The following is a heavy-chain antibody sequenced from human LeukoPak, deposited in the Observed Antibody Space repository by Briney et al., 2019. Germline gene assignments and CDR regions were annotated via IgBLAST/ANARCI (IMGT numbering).Heavy chain of an antibody. CDR2: ISGSGGSA. J-gene: IGHJ4*02. D-gene: IGHD6-6*01. V-gene: IGHV3-23*01. Sequence: QSGGSLRLSCAASGFTFSNYAMSWVRQAPGKGLEWVSGISGSGGSAYYADSVKGRFTISRDNAKNSLYLQMNSLRAEDMALYYCAKDMGSSSSGLDYWGQGTLVTVSS. CDR1: GFTFSNYA. CDR3: AKDMGSSSSGLDY.